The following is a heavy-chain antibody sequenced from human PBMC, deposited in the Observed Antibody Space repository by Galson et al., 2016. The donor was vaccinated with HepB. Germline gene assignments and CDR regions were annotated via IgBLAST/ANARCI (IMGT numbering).Heavy chain of an antibody. CDR3: ARGEWFETSYYFDY. CDR2: VYHSGRT. Sequence: SLRLSCAASGFTFSNYAMSWVRQPPGKGLEWIGEVYHSGRTKYNPSLKSRVTISVDKSKNQFSLKLNSVTAADTAVYYCARGEWFETSYYFDYWGQGTLVTVSS. J-gene: IGHJ4*02. D-gene: IGHD3-3*01. V-gene: IGHV4-4*02. CDR1: GFTFSNYAM.